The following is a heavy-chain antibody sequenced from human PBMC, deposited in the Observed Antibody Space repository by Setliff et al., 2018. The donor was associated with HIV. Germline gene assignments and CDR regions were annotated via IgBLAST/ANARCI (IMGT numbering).Heavy chain of an antibody. Sequence: PGGSLRLSCAASGFTFSDYPMNWVRQAPGKGLEWVSFIGGRFDTYYADSVKGRFTISRDNAKKSLYLQMNSLRADDTAVYYCARDTMWAFDIWGQGTLVTVSS. CDR1: GFTFSDYP. CDR2: IGGRFDT. D-gene: IGHD3-10*02. J-gene: IGHJ3*02. CDR3: ARDTMWAFDI. V-gene: IGHV3-48*01.